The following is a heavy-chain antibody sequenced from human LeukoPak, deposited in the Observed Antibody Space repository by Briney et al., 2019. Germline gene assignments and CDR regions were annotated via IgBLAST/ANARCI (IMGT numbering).Heavy chain of an antibody. CDR2: ISSSSSYI. CDR3: ARACVYCDSSGCDY. D-gene: IGHD3-22*01. J-gene: IGHJ4*02. V-gene: IGHV3-21*01. Sequence: PGGSLRLSCAASGFTFSSYSMNWVRQAPGKGLEWVSSISSSSSYIYYADSVKGRFTISRDNAKKSVYLQMNSLRVEDTAVYYCARACVYCDSSGCDYWGQGTLVTVSS. CDR1: GFTFSSYS.